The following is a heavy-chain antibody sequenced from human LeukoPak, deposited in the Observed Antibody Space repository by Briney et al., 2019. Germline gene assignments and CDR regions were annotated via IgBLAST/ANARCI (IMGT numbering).Heavy chain of an antibody. CDR3: AKHRKMYHSFDI. CDR1: GGSISSSSYY. Sequence: SETLSLTCTVSGGSISSSSYYWGWIRQPPGKGLEWIGSIYYSGSTYYNPSLKSRVTISVDTSKNQFSLKLSSVTAADTAVYCCAKHRKMYHSFDIWGQGTMVTVSS. D-gene: IGHD2-8*01. J-gene: IGHJ3*02. CDR2: IYYSGST. V-gene: IGHV4-39*01.